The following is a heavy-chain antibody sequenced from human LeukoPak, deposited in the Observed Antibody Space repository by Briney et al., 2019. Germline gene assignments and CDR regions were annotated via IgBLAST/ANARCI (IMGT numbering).Heavy chain of an antibody. CDR3: ARRESDLYDRRGYPFEH. J-gene: IGHJ4*02. CDR2: IYYSGST. V-gene: IGHV4-39*01. CDR1: GGSVSSSSYY. D-gene: IGHD3-22*01. Sequence: PSETLSLTCTVSGGSVSSSSYYWGWIRQPPGKGLEWIGSIYYSGSTYYNPSLKSRVTISVDTSKNQFSLKLSSVTAADTAVYYCARRESDLYDRRGYPFEHWGQGTLVTVSS.